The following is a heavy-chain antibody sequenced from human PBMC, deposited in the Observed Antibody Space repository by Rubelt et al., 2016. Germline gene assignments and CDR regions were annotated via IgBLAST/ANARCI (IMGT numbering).Heavy chain of an antibody. CDR2: ISGGGGST. V-gene: IGHV3-23*04. CDR1: GFTFTNHG. D-gene: IGHD1-1*01. CDR3: TKNNDVLPDWVDY. J-gene: IGHJ4*02. Sequence: VQLVESGGGVVQRGRSLRLSCAASGFTFTNHGMHWVRQAPGKGLEWVSAISGGGGSTYYADSVKGRFTISRDNSKNTLYLTMKRLRTEGTAVYYCTKNNDVLPDWVDYWGQGTLVTVSS.